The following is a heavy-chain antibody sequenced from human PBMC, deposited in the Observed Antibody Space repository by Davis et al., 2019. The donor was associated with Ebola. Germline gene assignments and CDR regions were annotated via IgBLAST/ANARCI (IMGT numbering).Heavy chain of an antibody. CDR2: AFNSGTV. Sequence: MPSETLSLTCSVSGGSISDSQWAWVRQPPGKGLEYMGHAFNSGTVVYNSALKSRVTISLDRSNNQFSLKLRSMTTADTAVYFCARDYLGSLDFWGQGTLVTVSS. V-gene: IGHV4-59*01. D-gene: IGHD3-10*01. CDR1: GGSISDSQ. J-gene: IGHJ4*02. CDR3: ARDYLGSLDF.